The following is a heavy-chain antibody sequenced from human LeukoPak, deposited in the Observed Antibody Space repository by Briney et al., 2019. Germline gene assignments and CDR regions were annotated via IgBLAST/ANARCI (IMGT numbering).Heavy chain of an antibody. D-gene: IGHD3-10*01. J-gene: IGHJ5*02. CDR1: GYTFTSYD. CDR2: MNPNSGNT. CDR3: ARGGLIWFGVQNWFDP. V-gene: IGHV1-8*01. Sequence: GASVKVSCKASGYTFTSYDINWVRQATGQWLEWMGWMNPNSGNTGYAQKFQGRVTMTRNTSISTAYMELSSLRSEDTAVYYCARGGLIWFGVQNWFDPWGQGTLVTVSS.